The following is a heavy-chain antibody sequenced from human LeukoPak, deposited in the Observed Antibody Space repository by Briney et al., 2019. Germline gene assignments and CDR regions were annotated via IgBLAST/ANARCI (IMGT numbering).Heavy chain of an antibody. CDR1: GFNIDDYY. V-gene: IGHV3-11*04. CDR3: ARDQTLVAIGASGY. D-gene: IGHD2/OR15-2a*01. Sequence: GGSLRLSCAASGFNIDDYYMSWIRQAPGKGLEWVPHISLSGGTIHYADSVKGRFTVSRDNAKNSLYLQMNSLRAEDTGIYYCARDQTLVAIGASGYWGQGTLVTVSS. J-gene: IGHJ4*02. CDR2: ISLSGGTI.